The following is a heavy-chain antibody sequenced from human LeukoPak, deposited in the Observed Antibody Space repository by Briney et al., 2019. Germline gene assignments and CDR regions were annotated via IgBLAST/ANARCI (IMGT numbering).Heavy chain of an antibody. Sequence: SGPTLSTPTHTLTLTCTFSWFSLTSPVVRVGWIRQPSGMVVVWLALLSWYDDECSCPSLMNRPTITKDTSRNQVILTITNMDPWDTATYHCTHMVGGGNSGIFDHWGQGTLVTVSS. CDR2: LSWYDDE. D-gene: IGHD3-10*01. CDR1: WFSLTSPVVR. J-gene: IGHJ4*02. V-gene: IGHV2-5*01. CDR3: THMVGGGNSGIFDH.